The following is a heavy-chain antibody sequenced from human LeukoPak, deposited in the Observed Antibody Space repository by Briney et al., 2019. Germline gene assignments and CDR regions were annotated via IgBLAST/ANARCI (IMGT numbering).Heavy chain of an antibody. CDR1: GFTFSSYS. CDR2: ISSSSSYI. CDR3: AREVYYYDRSASGLFDY. V-gene: IGHV3-21*01. D-gene: IGHD3-22*01. Sequence: GGSLRLSCAASGFTFSSYSMNWVRQAPGKGLEWVSSISSSSSYIYYADSVKGRFTISRDNAKNSLYLQMNSLRAEDTAVYYCAREVYYYDRSASGLFDYWGQGTLVTVSS. J-gene: IGHJ4*02.